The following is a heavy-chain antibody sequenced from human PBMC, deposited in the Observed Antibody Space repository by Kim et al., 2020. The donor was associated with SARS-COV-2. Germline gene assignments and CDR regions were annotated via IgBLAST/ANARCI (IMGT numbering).Heavy chain of an antibody. Sequence: WVRQAPGKGPEWVAQIKQDGSEQYYVDSVKGRFIISRDNARNSLHLEMTRLRVEDTAMYYCARDSSWNHLLDFFHFDYWGQGALVTVSS. CDR2: IKQDGSEQ. V-gene: IGHV3-7*01. CDR3: ARDSSWNHLLDFFHFDY. J-gene: IGHJ4*02. D-gene: IGHD3-3*01.